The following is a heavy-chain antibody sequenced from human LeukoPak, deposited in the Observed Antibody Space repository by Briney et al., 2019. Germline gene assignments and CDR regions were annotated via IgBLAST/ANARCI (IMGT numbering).Heavy chain of an antibody. D-gene: IGHD3-3*01. CDR3: AKENDFWSGYSHYMDV. Sequence: PGGSLRLSCAASGFTFSSYGMHWVRQAPGKGLEWVAFIRYDGSNKYYADSVKGRFTISRDNSKNTLYLQMNSLRAEDTAVYYCAKENDFWSGYSHYMDVWGKGTTVTVSS. J-gene: IGHJ6*03. CDR1: GFTFSSYG. V-gene: IGHV3-30*02. CDR2: IRYDGSNK.